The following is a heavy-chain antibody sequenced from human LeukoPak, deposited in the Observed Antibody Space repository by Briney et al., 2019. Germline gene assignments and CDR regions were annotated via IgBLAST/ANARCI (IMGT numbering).Heavy chain of an antibody. CDR1: GGSISSGDYY. CDR2: IYYSGST. V-gene: IGHV4-30-4*01. Sequence: KPSETLSLTCTVSGGSISSGDYYWSWIRQPPGEGLEWIGYIYYSGSTYYNPSLKSRVTISVDTSKSQFSLKLSSVTAADTAVYYCARGVGATTFDYWGQGTLVTVSS. D-gene: IGHD1-26*01. CDR3: ARGVGATTFDY. J-gene: IGHJ4*02.